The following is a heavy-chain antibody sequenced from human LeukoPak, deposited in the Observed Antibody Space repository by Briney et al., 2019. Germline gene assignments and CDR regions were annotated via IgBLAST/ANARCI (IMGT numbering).Heavy chain of an antibody. CDR3: ARLEYSSSSDNFDY. CDR2: INPNSGGT. CDR1: GYTFTGYY. Sequence: RASVKVSCKASGYTFTGYYMHWVRQAPGQGLERMGWINPNSGGTNYAQKFQGRVTMTRDTSISTAYMELSRLRSDDTAVYYCARLEYSSSSDNFDYWGQGTLVTVSS. V-gene: IGHV1-2*02. J-gene: IGHJ4*02. D-gene: IGHD6-6*01.